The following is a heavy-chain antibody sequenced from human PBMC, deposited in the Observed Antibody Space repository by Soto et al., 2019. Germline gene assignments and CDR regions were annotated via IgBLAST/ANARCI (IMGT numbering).Heavy chain of an antibody. Sequence: EVQLLESGGGLVQPGGSLRLSCAVSGLTFSYFAMSWVRQAPGKGLEWVSVISGSGGITYYADSVKGRFTISRDNSKNTLFLQMNSLRAEDTAVYYCALLGRSGSGRPYYYGMDVWGQGTTVTVSS. CDR1: GLTFSYFA. CDR3: ALLGRSGSGRPYYYGMDV. J-gene: IGHJ6*02. V-gene: IGHV3-23*01. D-gene: IGHD3-10*01. CDR2: ISGSGGIT.